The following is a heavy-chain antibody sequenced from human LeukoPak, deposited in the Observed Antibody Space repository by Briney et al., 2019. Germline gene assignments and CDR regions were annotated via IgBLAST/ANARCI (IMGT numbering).Heavy chain of an antibody. D-gene: IGHD1-1*01. J-gene: IGHJ3*02. CDR3: AKVIPGYNYGPPNI. Sequence: GGSLRLSWAASGXTFSSYAMTWVRQAPGKGLEWVSGINASGGRTYYTESVKGRFTISRDNSKNTVYLQMNSLRVEDTAVYYCAKVIPGYNYGPPNIWGQGKMVTVSS. CDR2: INASGGRT. CDR1: GXTFSSYA. V-gene: IGHV3-23*01.